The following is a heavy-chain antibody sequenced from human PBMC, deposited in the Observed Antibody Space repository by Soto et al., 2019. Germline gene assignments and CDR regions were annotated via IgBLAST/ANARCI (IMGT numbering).Heavy chain of an antibody. CDR3: ARQRNSVVPQAYVAV. D-gene: IGHD2-21*01. Sequence: SETLALTCTVTVGSISSRSYYWGWIRQPPGKGLEWIGSIYYSGSTYNNPSLRSRVSMSIDTSKDQFSLKLKSVTAADTDLEFCARQRNSVVPQAYVAVWGPGALVT. J-gene: IGHJ1*01. CDR1: VGSISSRSYY. V-gene: IGHV4-39*01. CDR2: IYYSGST.